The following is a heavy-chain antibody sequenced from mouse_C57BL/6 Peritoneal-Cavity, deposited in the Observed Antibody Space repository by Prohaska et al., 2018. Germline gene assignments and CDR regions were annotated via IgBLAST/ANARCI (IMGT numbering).Heavy chain of an antibody. D-gene: IGHD2-1*01. V-gene: IGHV1-61*01. CDR1: GYTFTSYW. CDR3: ACNYDAMDY. J-gene: IGHJ4*01. Sequence: QVQLQQPGAELVRPGSSVKLSCKASGYTFTSYWMDWVKQRPGQGLEWIGNIYPSDSETHYNQKFKDKATLTVDKSSSTAYMQLSSLTSEDSAVYYCACNYDAMDYWGQGNSGTVSS. CDR2: IYPSDSET.